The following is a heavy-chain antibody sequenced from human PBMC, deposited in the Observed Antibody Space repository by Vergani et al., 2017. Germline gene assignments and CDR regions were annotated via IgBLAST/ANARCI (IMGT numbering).Heavy chain of an antibody. CDR3: AGDFHGDHFDY. V-gene: IGHV3-48*02. CDR1: GFTFSIYA. CDR2: ISSSSSSI. Sequence: EVQLLESGGGLVQPGGSLRLSCAASGFTFSIYAMSWVRQAPGKGLGWVSYISSSSSSIYYADSVKGRFTVSRDNANNSLYLQMNSLRDEDAAGYYCAGDFHGDHFDYGGQGTLGTGSS. D-gene: IGHD4-17*01. J-gene: IGHJ4*02.